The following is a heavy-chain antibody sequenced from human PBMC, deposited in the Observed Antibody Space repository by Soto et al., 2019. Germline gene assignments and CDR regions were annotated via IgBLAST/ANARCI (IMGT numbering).Heavy chain of an antibody. J-gene: IGHJ3*02. D-gene: IGHD6-13*01. CDR3: VTQQLGHRAFDI. CDR2: ISYDGSNK. Sequence: PGGTLRLSCAACVLSVCSYAMHWVGQAPGKGLEWVAVISYDGSNKYYADSVKGRFTISRDNSKNTLYLQMNRLRAEDTPVYYCVTQQLGHRAFDIRGQGSMVTVSS. V-gene: IGHV3-30-3*01. CDR1: VLSVCSYA.